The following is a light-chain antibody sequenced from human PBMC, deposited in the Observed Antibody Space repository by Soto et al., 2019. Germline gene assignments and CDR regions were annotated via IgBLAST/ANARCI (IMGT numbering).Light chain of an antibody. CDR1: QSVISSY. V-gene: IGKV3-20*01. J-gene: IGKJ1*01. Sequence: EIVLTQSPGTLSLSPGERATLSCRASQSVISSYLAWYQQKPGQAPRLLISGASNRATGIPDRFSGSGSGTDFTLTISRLEPEDFATYYCQHYNSYSEAFGQGTRWNSN. CDR2: GAS. CDR3: QHYNSYSEA.